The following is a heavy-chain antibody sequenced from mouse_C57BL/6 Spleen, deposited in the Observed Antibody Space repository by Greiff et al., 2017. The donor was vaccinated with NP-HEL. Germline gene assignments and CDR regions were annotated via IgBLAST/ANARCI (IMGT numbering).Heavy chain of an antibody. CDR1: GYSITSGYY. Sequence: EVQVVESGPGLVKPSQSLSLTCSVTGYSITSGYYWNWIRQFPGNKLEWMGYISYDGSNNYNPSLKNRISITRDTSKNQFFLKLNSVTTEDTATYYCARGLYDGYPYWGQGTLVTVSA. J-gene: IGHJ3*01. V-gene: IGHV3-6*01. CDR2: ISYDGSN. D-gene: IGHD2-3*01. CDR3: ARGLYDGYPY.